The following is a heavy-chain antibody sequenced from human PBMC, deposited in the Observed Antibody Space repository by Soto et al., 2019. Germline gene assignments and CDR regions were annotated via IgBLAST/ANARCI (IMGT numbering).Heavy chain of an antibody. D-gene: IGHD2-21*01. CDR3: GKGPHCG. CDR2: ISYDGRNK. Sequence: QVQLVESGGGVVQPGRSLRLSCAASGFTFSSYGMHWVRQAPGKGLEWVAVISYDGRNKYYADSVKGRFTIARDNSKNTLYLQMNSLGAEDTAVYYCGKGPHCGWGQGTLVTV. CDR1: GFTFSSYG. V-gene: IGHV3-30*18. J-gene: IGHJ4*02.